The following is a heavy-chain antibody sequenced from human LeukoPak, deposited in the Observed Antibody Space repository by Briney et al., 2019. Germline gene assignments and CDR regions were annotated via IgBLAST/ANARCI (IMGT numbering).Heavy chain of an antibody. V-gene: IGHV3-33*01. J-gene: IGHJ4*02. CDR1: GFTFSSYG. CDR3: ARDRLSGLGHYDSSGYYPDY. D-gene: IGHD3-22*01. CDR2: IWYDGSNK. Sequence: GGSLRLSCAASGFTFSSYGMHWVRQAPGKGLEWVAVIWYDGSNKYYADSVKGRFTISRDNSKNTLYLQMNSLRAEDTAVYYCARDRLSGLGHYDSSGYYPDYWGQGTLVTVSS.